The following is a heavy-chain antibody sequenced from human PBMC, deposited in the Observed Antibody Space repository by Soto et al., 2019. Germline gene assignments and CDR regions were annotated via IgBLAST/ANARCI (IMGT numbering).Heavy chain of an antibody. V-gene: IGHV3-23*01. D-gene: IGHD3-10*02. Sequence: EVQLLESGGGLVQPGGSLRLSCAASGFTFNSNAMSWVRQAPGKGLEWVSASSGGGDSTSYADSVKDRFTISRDGSKKTLYLQMNSLRAEETALYYCARGGGCSGRLTPRIDFWGQGPLVSVSS. CDR2: SSGGGDST. CDR1: GFTFNSNA. CDR3: ARGGGCSGRLTPRIDF. J-gene: IGHJ4*02.